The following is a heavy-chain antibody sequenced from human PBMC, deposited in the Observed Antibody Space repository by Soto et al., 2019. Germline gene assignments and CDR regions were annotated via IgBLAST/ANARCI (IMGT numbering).Heavy chain of an antibody. CDR3: ARGDCSSTSCYHYYYYYGMDV. Sequence: QVQLVQSGAEVKKPGSSVKVSCKASGGTFSSYTISWVRQAPGQGLEWMGRIIPILGIANYAQKFQGRVTITADKSTGTAYMELSSLRSEDTAVYYCARGDCSSTSCYHYYYYYGMDVWGQGTTVTVSS. J-gene: IGHJ6*02. V-gene: IGHV1-69*02. CDR2: IIPILGIA. CDR1: GGTFSSYT. D-gene: IGHD2-2*01.